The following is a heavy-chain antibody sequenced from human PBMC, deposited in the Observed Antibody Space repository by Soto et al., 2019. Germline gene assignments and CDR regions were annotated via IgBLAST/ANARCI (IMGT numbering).Heavy chain of an antibody. J-gene: IGHJ4*02. D-gene: IGHD6-19*01. CDR3: ARRSSGWYFDY. V-gene: IGHV3-23*01. CDR2: ISGSGGST. Sequence: EVQLLESGGGLVQPGGSLRLSCAASGFTFSSYAMSWVRQAPGKGLEWVSAISGSGGSTYYADSVKGRFTISRDNSKNTLYLQMNCLRAEDTAAYDCARRSSGWYFDYWGQGTLVTVSS. CDR1: GFTFSSYA.